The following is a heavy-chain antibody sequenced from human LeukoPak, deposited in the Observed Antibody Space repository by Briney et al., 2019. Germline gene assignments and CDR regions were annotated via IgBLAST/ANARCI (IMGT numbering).Heavy chain of an antibody. CDR2: ISGSSRYT. D-gene: IGHD3-9*01. CDR3: ARATGYFDWLFPFDY. CDR1: GFNFDEYT. V-gene: IGHV3-21*01. Sequence: PGGSLRLSCAASGFNFDEYTMNWVRQAPGKGLEWLSSISGSSRYTYYADSVKGRFTISRDNAKNSLYLQINSLRAEDTAVYYCARATGYFDWLFPFDYWGQGTLVTASS. J-gene: IGHJ4*02.